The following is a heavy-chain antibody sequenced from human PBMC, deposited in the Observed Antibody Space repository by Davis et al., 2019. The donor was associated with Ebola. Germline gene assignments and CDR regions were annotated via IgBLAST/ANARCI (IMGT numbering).Heavy chain of an antibody. CDR2: IYPYDSDT. D-gene: IGHD4-17*01. J-gene: IGHJ4*02. V-gene: IGHV5-51*01. Sequence: GESLKISCKNSGYGFTNYWIGWVRQMPGRGLEWMGIIYPYDSDTRYRPSLQGQVTISADKSITTAYLQWSSLKASDSAMYYCARLRDGDYVDYWGQGTLVTVSS. CDR1: GYGFTNYW. CDR3: ARLRDGDYVDY.